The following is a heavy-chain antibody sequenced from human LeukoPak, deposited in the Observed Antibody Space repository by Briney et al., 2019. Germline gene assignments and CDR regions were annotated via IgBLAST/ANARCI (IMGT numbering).Heavy chain of an antibody. CDR1: GFTFSSYA. CDR2: ISGSGGST. CDR3: AKVLRITMIVVVNPFDY. D-gene: IGHD3-22*01. J-gene: IGHJ4*02. Sequence: GGSLRLSCAASGFTFSSYAMSWVRQAPGKGLEWVSAISGSGGSTYYADSVKGRFTISRDNSKNTLYLQMNSLRAEDTAVYYCAKVLRITMIVVVNPFDYWVQGTLVTVSS. V-gene: IGHV3-23*01.